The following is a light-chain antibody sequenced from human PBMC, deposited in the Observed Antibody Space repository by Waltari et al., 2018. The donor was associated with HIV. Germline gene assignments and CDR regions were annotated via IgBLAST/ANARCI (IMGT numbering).Light chain of an antibody. CDR3: QAWDSRRV. J-gene: IGLJ2*01. Sequence: SSELTQPPSVSVSPAHTASLTCSGDKSGDKDAGGYQQKPGQSPVLVIYQDSKRPSGIPERFSGSNSGNTATLTISGTQAMDEADYYCQAWDSRRVFGGGTKLTVL. CDR2: QDS. V-gene: IGLV3-1*01. CDR1: KSGDKD.